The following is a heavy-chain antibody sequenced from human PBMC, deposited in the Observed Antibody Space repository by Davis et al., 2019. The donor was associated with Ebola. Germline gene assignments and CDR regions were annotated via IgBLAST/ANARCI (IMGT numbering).Heavy chain of an antibody. J-gene: IGHJ4*02. CDR2: IRSKANSYAT. CDR1: GFTFTGSA. Sequence: GGSLRLSCAASGFTFTGSAMHWVRQASGKGLEWVGRIRSKANSYATAYAASVNGRFTISRDDSKNTAYLQMNSLKTEDTAVYYCTNTLGNTDYWGQGTLVTVSS. D-gene: IGHD2/OR15-2a*01. CDR3: TNTLGNTDY. V-gene: IGHV3-73*01.